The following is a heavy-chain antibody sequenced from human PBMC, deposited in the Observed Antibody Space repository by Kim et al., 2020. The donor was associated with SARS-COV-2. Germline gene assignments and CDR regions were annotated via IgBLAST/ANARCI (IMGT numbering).Heavy chain of an antibody. Sequence: GGSLRLSCAASGFTFSSYSMNWVRQAPGKGLEWVSYISISSSTIYYADSVKGRFTISRDNAKNSLYLQMNSLRDEDTAVYYCARFIDFWSGYSEDWFDPWGHGTLVTVSS. D-gene: IGHD3-3*01. J-gene: IGHJ5*02. V-gene: IGHV3-48*02. CDR3: ARFIDFWSGYSEDWFDP. CDR1: GFTFSSYS. CDR2: ISISSSTI.